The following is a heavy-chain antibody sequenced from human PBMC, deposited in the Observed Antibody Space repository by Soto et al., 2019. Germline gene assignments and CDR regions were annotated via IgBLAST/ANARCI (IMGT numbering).Heavy chain of an antibody. CDR2: ISAYNGNT. D-gene: IGHD2-2*01. J-gene: IGHJ5*02. V-gene: IGHV1-18*01. CDR3: ARDHCSSTSCYDLNWFDT. CDR1: GYTFTSYG. Sequence: ASVKVSCKASGYTFTSYGISWVRQAPGQGLEWMGWISAYNGNTNYAQKLQGRVTMTTDTSTSTAYMELRSLRSDDTAVYYCARDHCSSTSCYDLNWFDTWGQGTLVTVSS.